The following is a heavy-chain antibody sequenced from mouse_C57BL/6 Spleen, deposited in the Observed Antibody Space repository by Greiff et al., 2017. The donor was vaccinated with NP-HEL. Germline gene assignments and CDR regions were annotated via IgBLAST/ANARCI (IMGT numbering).Heavy chain of an antibody. V-gene: IGHV1-55*01. CDR2: IYPGSGST. D-gene: IGHD2-5*01. Sequence: VQLQQPGAELVKPGASVKMSCKASGYTFTSYWITWVKQRPGQGLEWIGDIYPGSGSTNYNEKFKSKATLTVDTSSSTAYMQLSSLTSEDSAVYYFARSGYSNSWFAYWGQGTLVTVSA. J-gene: IGHJ3*01. CDR3: ARSGYSNSWFAY. CDR1: GYTFTSYW.